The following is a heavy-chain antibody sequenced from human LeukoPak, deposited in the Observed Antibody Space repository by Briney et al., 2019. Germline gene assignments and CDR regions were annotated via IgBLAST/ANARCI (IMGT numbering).Heavy chain of an antibody. Sequence: SETLSLTCTVSGGSISSYYWSWIRQPPGKGLEWIGYIYYSGSTSYNPSLKSRVTISVDTSKNQFSLKLSSVTAADTAVHYCARGGQWLVWSKYYFDYWGQGTLVTVSS. J-gene: IGHJ4*02. CDR1: GGSISSYY. V-gene: IGHV4-59*01. CDR3: ARGGQWLVWSKYYFDY. CDR2: IYYSGST. D-gene: IGHD6-19*01.